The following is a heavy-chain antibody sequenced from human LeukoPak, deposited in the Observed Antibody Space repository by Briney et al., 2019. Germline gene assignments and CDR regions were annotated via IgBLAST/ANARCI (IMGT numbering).Heavy chain of an antibody. CDR3: AGDWGGWAAAKKGGYYYYYMDV. D-gene: IGHD6-13*01. CDR2: IYTSGST. CDR1: GGSISSYY. Sequence: SETLSLTCTVSGGSISSYYWSWIRQPAGKGLEWIGRIYTSGSTNYNPSLKSRVTMSVDTSKNQFSLKLSSVTAADTAVYYCAGDWGGWAAAKKGGYYYYYMDVWGKGTTVTISS. J-gene: IGHJ6*03. V-gene: IGHV4-4*07.